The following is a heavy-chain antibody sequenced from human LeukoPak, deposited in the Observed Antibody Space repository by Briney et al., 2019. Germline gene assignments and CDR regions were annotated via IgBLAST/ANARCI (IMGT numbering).Heavy chain of an antibody. D-gene: IGHD4-23*01. CDR2: MNPNSGRT. Sequence: ASVKVSCKASGYTLTSYDVNWVRQATGQGLEWMGWMNPNSGRTGYAQKFQGRVTITRNTSISTAYMELSSLRSEDTAVYFCARATPSRYFDYWGQGTLVTVSS. CDR3: ARATPSRYFDY. V-gene: IGHV1-8*01. CDR1: GYTLTSYD. J-gene: IGHJ4*02.